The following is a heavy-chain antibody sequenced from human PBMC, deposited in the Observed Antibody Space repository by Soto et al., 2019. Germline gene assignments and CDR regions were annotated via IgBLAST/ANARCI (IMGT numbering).Heavy chain of an antibody. Sequence: SGGSLRLSCAASGFTFSTYGMHWVRQAPGKGLEWVAVISYDGSNKYYADSVKGRFTISRDNSKNTLYLQMNSLRAEDTAVYYCAKAHAYSSSSAMSRIIDYWGQGTLVTVSS. V-gene: IGHV3-30*18. J-gene: IGHJ4*02. CDR1: GFTFSTYG. D-gene: IGHD6-6*01. CDR3: AKAHAYSSSSAMSRIIDY. CDR2: ISYDGSNK.